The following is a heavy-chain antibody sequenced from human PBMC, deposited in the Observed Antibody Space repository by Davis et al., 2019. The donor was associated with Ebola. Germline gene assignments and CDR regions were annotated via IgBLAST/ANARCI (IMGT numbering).Heavy chain of an antibody. CDR3: ARGADQYKLGNV. V-gene: IGHV4-34*01. CDR1: GGSFSGYS. Sequence: PSETLSLTCAVYGGSFSGYSWSWIRQPPGKGLEWIGEIHPSGSTNHNPSLESRVTISVDTSKTQFSLRLTSVTTADTAVYFCARGADQYKLGNVWGQGTLVTVSS. CDR2: IHPSGST. J-gene: IGHJ4*02. D-gene: IGHD1-1*01.